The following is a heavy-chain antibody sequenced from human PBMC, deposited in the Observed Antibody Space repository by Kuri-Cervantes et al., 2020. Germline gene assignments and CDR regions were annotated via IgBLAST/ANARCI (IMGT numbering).Heavy chain of an antibody. J-gene: IGHJ6*02. Sequence: SETLSLTCAVYGGSFSGYYWSWIRQPPGKGLEWIGYIYYSGSTNYNPSLKSRVTISVDTSKNQFFLKLSSVTAADTAVYYCARELRYGSGTRTKNGMDVWGQGTTVTVSS. D-gene: IGHD3-10*01. CDR2: IYYSGST. V-gene: IGHV4-34*11. CDR3: ARELRYGSGTRTKNGMDV. CDR1: GGSFSGYY.